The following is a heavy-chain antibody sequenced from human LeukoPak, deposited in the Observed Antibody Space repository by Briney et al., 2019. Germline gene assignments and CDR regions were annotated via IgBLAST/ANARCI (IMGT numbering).Heavy chain of an antibody. D-gene: IGHD2-2*01. V-gene: IGHV3-43*02. CDR3: AKAYCSSTSCYLVYGY. Sequence: GGSLRLSCAASGFTFDDYAMHWARQAPGKGLEWVSLISGDGGSTYYADSVKGRFTISRDNSKNSLYLQMNSLRTEDTALYYCAKAYCSSTSCYLVYGYWGQGTLVTVSS. CDR2: ISGDGGST. J-gene: IGHJ4*02. CDR1: GFTFDDYA.